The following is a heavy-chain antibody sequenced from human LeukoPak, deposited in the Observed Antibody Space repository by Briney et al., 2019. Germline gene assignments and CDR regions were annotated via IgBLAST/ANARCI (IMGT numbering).Heavy chain of an antibody. Sequence: SETLSLTCGVSGYSISSDYYWGWIRQPPGKGLEWIGSIYHSGNTYYNPSLKSRVTISVDTSKNQFSLKLSSVTAADTAVYYCARVSHYDSSGYYYFDYWGQGTLVTVSS. CDR2: IYHSGNT. CDR3: ARVSHYDSSGYYYFDY. D-gene: IGHD3-22*01. CDR1: GYSISSDYY. V-gene: IGHV4-38-2*01. J-gene: IGHJ4*02.